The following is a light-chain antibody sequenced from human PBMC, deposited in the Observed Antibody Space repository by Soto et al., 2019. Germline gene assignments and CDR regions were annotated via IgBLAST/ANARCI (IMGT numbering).Light chain of an antibody. J-gene: IGLJ1*01. CDR3: SSYAGSNNSV. V-gene: IGLV2-8*01. CDR2: GVT. Sequence: TKPPAASGSPGQSVSSSCTGASSDVGAYTYVSWYQPHPGKAPKLMIYGVTERPSGVTDRFSGSKSGNTASLTVSGLQNEDEAYYYCSSYAGSNNSVFGTGTKVTVL. CDR1: SSDVGAYTY.